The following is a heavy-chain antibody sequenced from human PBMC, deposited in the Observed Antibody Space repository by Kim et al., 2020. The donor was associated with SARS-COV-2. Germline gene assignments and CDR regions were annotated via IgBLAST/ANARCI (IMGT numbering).Heavy chain of an antibody. J-gene: IGHJ6*02. Sequence: SVKVSCKASGGTFSSYAISWVRQAPGQGLEWMGRIIPILGIANYAQKFQGRVTITADKSTSTAYMELSSLRTEDTAVYYCARDFAVDDIVTGDGLFYYYYGMDGWGQGTTVTVSS. CDR1: GGTFSSYA. D-gene: IGHD3-9*01. CDR2: IIPILGIA. V-gene: IGHV1-69*04. CDR3: ARDFAVDDIVTGDGLFYYYYGMDG.